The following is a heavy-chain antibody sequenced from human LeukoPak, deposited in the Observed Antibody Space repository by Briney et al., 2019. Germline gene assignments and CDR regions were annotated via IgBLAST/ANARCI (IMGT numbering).Heavy chain of an antibody. Sequence: GGSLRLSCAASGFTFSDYYMSWIRQAPGKGLEWASYISSVGTTIYYADSVKGRFTISRDNAKNSLYLQMNSLRAEDTAVYYCARDLNCSGGICYQTFDYWGQGTLVTVSS. J-gene: IGHJ4*02. V-gene: IGHV3-11*04. CDR3: ARDLNCSGGICYQTFDY. CDR1: GFTFSDYY. D-gene: IGHD2-15*01. CDR2: ISSVGTTI.